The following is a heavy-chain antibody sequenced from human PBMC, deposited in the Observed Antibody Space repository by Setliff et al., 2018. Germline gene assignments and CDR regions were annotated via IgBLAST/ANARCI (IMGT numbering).Heavy chain of an antibody. CDR1: GLSYSNDW. D-gene: IGHD1-1*01. V-gene: IGHV3-23*03. CDR2: IYSGDRNT. J-gene: IGHJ4*02. CDR3: AKPQLELRWGFES. Sequence: LRLSCTASGLSYSNDWVSWVRQAPGKGLEWVSTIYSGDRNTFYTDSVKGRFTIFRESSKNTLYLYMTSLRAEDTAVYYCAKPQLELRWGFESWGQGTLVTVSS.